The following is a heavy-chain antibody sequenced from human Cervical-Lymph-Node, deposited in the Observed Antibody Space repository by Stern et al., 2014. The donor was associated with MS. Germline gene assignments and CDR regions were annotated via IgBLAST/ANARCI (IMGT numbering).Heavy chain of an antibody. V-gene: IGHV4-59*01. J-gene: IGHJ4*02. CDR2: IYYSWIA. D-gene: IGHD3-16*01. Sequence: QVQLVESGPGLVKPSETLPLTCTVSGASISSSYWSWIRQPPGKGQEWIAYIYYSWIANYNPSLRSRVTISVDMAKNQFSLKVTSVTAADTAVYYCAKWGTGGYGHFDYWGQGILVTVSS. CDR1: GASISSSY. CDR3: AKWGTGGYGHFDY.